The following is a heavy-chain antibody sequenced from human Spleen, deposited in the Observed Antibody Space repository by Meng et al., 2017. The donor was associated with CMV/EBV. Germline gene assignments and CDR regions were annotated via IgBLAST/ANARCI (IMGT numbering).Heavy chain of an antibody. D-gene: IGHD2-2*02. CDR3: ARGIESYCSSTSCYSVNYYYYYYGMDV. CDR1: GFTFSDYY. V-gene: IGHV3-11*01. CDR2: ISSSGSTI. Sequence: GGSLRLSCAASGFTFSDYYMSWIRQAPGKGLEWVSYISSSGSTIYYADSVKGRFTISRDNAKNSLYLQMNSLRAEDTAVYYCARGIESYCSSTSCYSVNYYYYYYGMDVRGQGTTVTVSS. J-gene: IGHJ6*02.